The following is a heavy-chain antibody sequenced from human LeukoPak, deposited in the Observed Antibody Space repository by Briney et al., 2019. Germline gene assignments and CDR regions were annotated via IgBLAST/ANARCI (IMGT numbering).Heavy chain of an antibody. Sequence: PGGSLRLSCAASGFTFSSYAMSWVRQAPGKGLEWVSAISGSGGSTYYADSVKGRFTISRDNSKNTLYLQMNSLRAEDTAVYYCAKDGGTGRIAAAGSDYWGQGTLVTVSS. CDR2: ISGSGGST. CDR3: AKDGGTGRIAAAGSDY. V-gene: IGHV3-23*01. CDR1: GFTFSSYA. D-gene: IGHD6-13*01. J-gene: IGHJ4*02.